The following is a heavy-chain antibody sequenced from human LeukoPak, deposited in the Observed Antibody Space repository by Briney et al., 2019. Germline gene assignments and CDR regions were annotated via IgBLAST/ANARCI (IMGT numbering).Heavy chain of an antibody. V-gene: IGHV3-23*01. D-gene: IGHD2-8*01. CDR2: ISDSGDYT. CDR3: AADTSIGKYCTNGVCSPFDY. CDR1: GFTFSSYA. J-gene: IGHJ4*02. Sequence: PGGSLTLSCAGSGFTFSSYAMSWVRQAPGQGLEWVSVISDSGDYTSYADSVRGRFTISRDNSRNTLYLQMISLRPEDTAVYYCAADTSIGKYCTNGVCSPFDYWGQGTLVTVSS.